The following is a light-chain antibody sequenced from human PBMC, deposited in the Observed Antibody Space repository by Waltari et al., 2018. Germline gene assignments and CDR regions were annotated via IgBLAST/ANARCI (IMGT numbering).Light chain of an antibody. CDR2: LDN. V-gene: IGLV3-1*01. CDR3: QAWDRTSVV. Sequence: SYELPQPPSVSVSPGQTASISCSGDQLRNLHVSWYQQKPGQSPFLVISLDNRRPSGIPERFSGSNYGNTATLTISGTQAMDEADYYCQAWDRTSVVFGGGTKLTVL. J-gene: IGLJ2*01. CDR1: QLRNLH.